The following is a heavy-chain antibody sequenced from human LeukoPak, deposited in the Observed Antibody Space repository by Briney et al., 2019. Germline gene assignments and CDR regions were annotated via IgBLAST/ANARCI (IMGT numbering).Heavy chain of an antibody. Sequence: PSETLSLTCTVSGGSISSSSYYWGWIRQPPGKGLEWIGSIYYSGSTYYNPSLKSRVTISVDTSKNQFSLKLSSVTAADTAVYYCARLLLGYCSGGSCYPGDAFDIWGQGTMVTVSS. J-gene: IGHJ3*02. D-gene: IGHD2-15*01. CDR2: IYYSGST. CDR1: GGSISSSSYY. V-gene: IGHV4-39*01. CDR3: ARLLLGYCSGGSCYPGDAFDI.